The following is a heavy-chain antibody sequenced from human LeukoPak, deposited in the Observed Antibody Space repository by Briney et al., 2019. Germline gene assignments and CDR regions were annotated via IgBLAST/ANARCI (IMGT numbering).Heavy chain of an antibody. CDR3: AKAKGSSGWYELDP. J-gene: IGHJ5*02. V-gene: IGHV3-9*03. CDR2: ISWNSGSI. D-gene: IGHD6-19*01. CDR1: GFTFSSYA. Sequence: GGSLRLSCAASGFTFSSYAMSWVRRAPGKGLEWVSGISWNSGSIGYADSVKGRFTISRDNAKNSLYLQMNSLRAEDMALYYCAKAKGSSGWYELDPWGQGTLVTVSS.